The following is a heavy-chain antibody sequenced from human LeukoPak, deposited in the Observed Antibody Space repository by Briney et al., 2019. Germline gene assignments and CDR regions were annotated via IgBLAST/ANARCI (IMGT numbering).Heavy chain of an antibody. CDR3: TRDMTGYYPRGYFDY. CDR1: GFTFGDYA. Sequence: PGGSLRLSCTASGFTFGDYAMSWVRHAPGKGLEWVGFFRSKAYGGTTEYAASVKGRFTISRDDSKSIAYLQMNSLKTEDTAVYYCTRDMTGYYPRGYFDYWGQGTLVTVSS. J-gene: IGHJ4*02. V-gene: IGHV3-49*04. D-gene: IGHD3-9*01. CDR2: FRSKAYGGTT.